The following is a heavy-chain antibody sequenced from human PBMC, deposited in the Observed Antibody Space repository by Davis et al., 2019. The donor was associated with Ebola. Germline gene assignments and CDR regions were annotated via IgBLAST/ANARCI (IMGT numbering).Heavy chain of an antibody. V-gene: IGHV3-48*04. CDR3: AREVFGIAAAGIDY. CDR2: ISSSSSTI. D-gene: IGHD6-13*01. CDR1: GFTFSIYS. J-gene: IGHJ4*02. Sequence: GESLKISCAASGFTFSIYSMNWVRQAPGKGLEWVSSISSSSSTIYYADSVKGRFTISRDNAKNSLYLQMNSLRAEDTAVYYCAREVFGIAAAGIDYWGQGTLVTVSS.